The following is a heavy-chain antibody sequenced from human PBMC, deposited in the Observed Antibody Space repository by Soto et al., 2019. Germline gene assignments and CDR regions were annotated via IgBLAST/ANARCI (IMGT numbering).Heavy chain of an antibody. CDR3: ARFFGSGFDY. V-gene: IGHV3-23*01. D-gene: IGHD6-19*01. J-gene: IGHJ4*02. CDR2: ISGSGGST. Sequence: GGSLRLSCAASGVTFSSYAMSWVRQAPGKGLEWVSAISGSGGSTYYADSVKGRFTISRDNSKNTLYLQMDSLRNEDTAVYYCARFFGSGFDYWGQGTLVTVS. CDR1: GVTFSSYA.